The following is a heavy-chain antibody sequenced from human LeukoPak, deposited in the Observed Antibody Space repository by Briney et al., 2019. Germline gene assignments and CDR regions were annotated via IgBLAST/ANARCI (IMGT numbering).Heavy chain of an antibody. V-gene: IGHV3-7*01. CDR1: GFTFSSYW. D-gene: IGHD3-22*01. CDR2: IKQDGSEK. Sequence: PGGSLRLSCAASGFTFSSYWMSWVRQAPGKGLEWVANIKQDGSEKDYVDSVKGRFTIARDNAKNSLYLQMNSLRAEDTAVYYCARAKQEGDYYDSSGYYGYWGQGTLVTVSS. CDR3: ARAKQEGDYYDSSGYYGY. J-gene: IGHJ4*02.